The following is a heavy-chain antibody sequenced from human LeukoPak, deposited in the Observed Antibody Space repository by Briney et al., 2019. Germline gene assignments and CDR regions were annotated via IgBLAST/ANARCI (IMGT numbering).Heavy chain of an antibody. D-gene: IGHD3-22*01. CDR2: ISWNSGSI. Sequence: PGGSLRLSCAASGFTFDDYAMHWVRQAPGKGLEWVSGISWNSGSIGYADSVKGRFTISRDNAKNSLYLQMNSLRAEDMALYYCAKTPGYESSGESYFEYRGQGTPGTVSS. J-gene: IGHJ4*02. CDR3: AKTPGYESSGESYFEY. V-gene: IGHV3-9*03. CDR1: GFTFDDYA.